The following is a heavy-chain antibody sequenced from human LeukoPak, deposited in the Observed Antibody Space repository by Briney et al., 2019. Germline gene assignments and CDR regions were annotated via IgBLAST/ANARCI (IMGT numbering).Heavy chain of an antibody. CDR2: INPNSGGT. V-gene: IGHV1-2*02. J-gene: IGHJ6*03. D-gene: IGHD2-2*01. CDR3: ARDRVVVPNYYYYMDV. CDR1: GYTFTGYY. Sequence: ASVKVSCKASGYTFTGYYMHWVRQAPGQGLEWMGWINPNSGGTNYAQKLQGRVTMTTDTSTSTAYMELRSLRSDDTAVYYCARDRVVVPNYYYYMDVWGKGTTVTVSS.